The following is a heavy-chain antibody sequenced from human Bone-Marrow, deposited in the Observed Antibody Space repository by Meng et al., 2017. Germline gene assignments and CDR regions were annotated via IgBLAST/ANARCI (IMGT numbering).Heavy chain of an antibody. J-gene: IGHJ5*02. Sequence: LQESGPGLVKPSGTPSLTCAVSGASISSSHWWGWVRQPPGKGLEWIGEIYHDGSTNYTPSLKSRVTISVDKSKNQFSLKLSSVTAADTAVYYCARAAYDIWSGYAPWGQGSLVTVSS. D-gene: IGHD3-3*01. CDR1: GASISSSHW. CDR2: IYHDGST. CDR3: ARAAYDIWSGYAP. V-gene: IGHV4-4*02.